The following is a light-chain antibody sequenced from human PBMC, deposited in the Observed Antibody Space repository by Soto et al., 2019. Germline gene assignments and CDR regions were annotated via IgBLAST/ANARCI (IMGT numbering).Light chain of an antibody. J-gene: IGLJ2*01. CDR1: SSDVGGYNY. CDR3: SSYTGSYTPVV. V-gene: IGLV2-14*01. Sequence: QSALTQPASVSGSPGQSINISCTGTSSDVGGYNYVSWYQQHPGKAPNLIIFDVSNRPSGVSNRFSGSKSGNSASLTISGLQAEDEADYYCSSYTGSYTPVVFGGGTKLTVL. CDR2: DVS.